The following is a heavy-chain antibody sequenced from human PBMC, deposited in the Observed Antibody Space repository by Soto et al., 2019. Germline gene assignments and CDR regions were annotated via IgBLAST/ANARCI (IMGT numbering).Heavy chain of an antibody. V-gene: IGHV4-59*05. D-gene: IGHD4-17*01. Sequence: SETLSLTCSVSGGPLSTFYWSLVRQPLGEGLEWIGSIYYSGSTSDNPTHKSRVTISVDTSKNQFSLKLSSVTAADTAVYYCARQGHTVTPTWWGQGTLVTVSS. CDR3: ARQGHTVTPTW. CDR1: GGPLSTFY. J-gene: IGHJ4*02. CDR2: IYYSGST.